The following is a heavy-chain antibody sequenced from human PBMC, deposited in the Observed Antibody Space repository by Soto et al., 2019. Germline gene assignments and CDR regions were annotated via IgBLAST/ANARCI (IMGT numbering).Heavy chain of an antibody. CDR3: AKFFVETGGSSGWPWTFHY. Sequence: EVQLLESGGGLVQPGRSLRLSCAASGFTFSSYAMSWVRQAPGKGLEWVSAISGSGGTTYYAASVKGRFTISRDTSKNPLFLQMNSLSAEDTAVYYCAKFFVETGGSSGWPWTFHYWGQGTLVTVSS. CDR2: ISGSGGTT. CDR1: GFTFSSYA. V-gene: IGHV3-23*01. J-gene: IGHJ4*02. D-gene: IGHD6-25*01.